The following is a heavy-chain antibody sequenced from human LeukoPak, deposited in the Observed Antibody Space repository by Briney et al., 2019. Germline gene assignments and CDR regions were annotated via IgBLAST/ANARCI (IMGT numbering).Heavy chain of an antibody. CDR3: ATWGDGYTPIDY. V-gene: IGHV3-21*01. CDR2: ISSSSSYI. J-gene: IGHJ4*02. Sequence: GGSLRLSCAASGFTFSSYSMNWVRQAPGKGLEWVSSISSSSSYIYYADSVKGRFTISRDNAENSLYLQMNSLRAEDTAVYYCATWGDGYTPIDYRGQGALVTVSS. CDR1: GFTFSSYS. D-gene: IGHD5-24*01.